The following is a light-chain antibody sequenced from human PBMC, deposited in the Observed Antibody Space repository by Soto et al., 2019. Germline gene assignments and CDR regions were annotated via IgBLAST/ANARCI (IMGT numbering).Light chain of an antibody. V-gene: IGKV3-20*01. CDR2: GIS. CDR1: QSVNSNY. Sequence: EIVLTQSPATLSLSPGERATVSCRASQSVNSNYLAWYQQKPGQAPRLLIYGISKRATDIPDRFSGSGSGTEFTLTISSLQPEDFATYYCQQHGQWPITFGQGTRLENK. J-gene: IGKJ5*01. CDR3: QQHGQWPIT.